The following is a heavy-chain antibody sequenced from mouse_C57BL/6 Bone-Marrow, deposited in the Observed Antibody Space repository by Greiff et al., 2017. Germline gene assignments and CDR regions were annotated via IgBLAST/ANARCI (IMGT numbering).Heavy chain of an antibody. CDR2: IHPNSGST. D-gene: IGHD1-1*01. CDR1: GYTFTSYW. J-gene: IGHJ2*01. CDR3: ARCPSDYYGSSLSVYY. Sequence: QVQLQQPGAELVKPGASVKLSCKASGYTFTSYWMHWVKQRPGQGLEWIGMIHPNSGSTNYNEKFKSKATLTVDKSSSTAYMQLSSLTSKDSAVYYCARCPSDYYGSSLSVYYWGQGTTLTVSS. V-gene: IGHV1-64*01.